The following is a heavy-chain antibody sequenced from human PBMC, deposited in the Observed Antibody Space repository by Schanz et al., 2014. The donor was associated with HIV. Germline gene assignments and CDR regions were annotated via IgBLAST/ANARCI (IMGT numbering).Heavy chain of an antibody. CDR3: ASSRLLWFGELFDN. J-gene: IGHJ4*02. Sequence: QVQLVQSGAEVKKPGASVRVSCKASGYTFTDYFVHWVRQAPGQGLEWMGWINSDNGTNYAQEFQGRVTMTRDTSIGTAYMELRSLRADDTAVYFCASSRLLWFGELFDNWGQGTLVTVSS. V-gene: IGHV1-2*02. CDR2: INSDNGT. D-gene: IGHD3-10*01. CDR1: GYTFTDYF.